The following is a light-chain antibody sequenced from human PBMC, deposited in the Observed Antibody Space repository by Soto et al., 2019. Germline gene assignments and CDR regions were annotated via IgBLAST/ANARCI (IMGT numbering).Light chain of an antibody. J-gene: IGLJ2*01. CDR1: SDDVGGCND. CDR3: SSYKSTRTGWV. Sequence: QSALTQPASVSGSPGQRFTISCTGTSDDVGGCNDVSWYQQLPGTAPKLIIYGISNRPSGVSDRFSGSKSGNSASLAISGLRAEDEADYSCSSYKSTRTGWVFGGGTKLTVL. CDR2: GIS. V-gene: IGLV1-40*01.